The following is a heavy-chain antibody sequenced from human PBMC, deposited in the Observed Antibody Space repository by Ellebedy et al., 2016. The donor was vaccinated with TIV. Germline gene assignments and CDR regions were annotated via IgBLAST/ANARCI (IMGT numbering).Heavy chain of an antibody. CDR2: IRSKPNNYAT. Sequence: GESLKISXAASGFTFSGSAMHWVRQASGKGLEWVGRIRSKPNNYATAYAASVKGRFTISRDDSKNTAYLQMNSLKTEDTAVYYCVHGSDYGDYYYGMDVWGQGTTVTVSS. J-gene: IGHJ6*02. V-gene: IGHV3-73*01. D-gene: IGHD4-17*01. CDR1: GFTFSGSA. CDR3: VHGSDYGDYYYGMDV.